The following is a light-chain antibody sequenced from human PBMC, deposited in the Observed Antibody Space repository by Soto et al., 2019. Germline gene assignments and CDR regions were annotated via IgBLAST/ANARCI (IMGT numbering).Light chain of an antibody. J-gene: IGKJ4*01. V-gene: IGKV3-11*01. Sequence: EIVLTQSPATLSLSPGERATLSCRASQSVSSSLAWYQQKPGQAPRLLIYDASNRATGIPARFSGSGSGTDFPLTISSLETDDSSVYYCQQRSNWPLTFGGGTKVEIK. CDR3: QQRSNWPLT. CDR2: DAS. CDR1: QSVSSS.